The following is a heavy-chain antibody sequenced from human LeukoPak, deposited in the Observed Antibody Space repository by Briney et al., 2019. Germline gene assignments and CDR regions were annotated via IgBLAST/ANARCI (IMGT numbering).Heavy chain of an antibody. CDR3: ARDIEAVGATLYFDY. J-gene: IGHJ4*01. CDR2: INYSWST. V-gene: IGHV4-59*11. CDR1: GVSISSHY. Sequence: SETLSLTCTVSGVSISSHYWSWIRQTPGKELEYIGQINYSWSTYYNPSPKTRVTLSIDTSKNQFSLKLRSVTAADTAVYYCARDIEAVGATLYFDYWGRGTLVTVSS. D-gene: IGHD1-26*01.